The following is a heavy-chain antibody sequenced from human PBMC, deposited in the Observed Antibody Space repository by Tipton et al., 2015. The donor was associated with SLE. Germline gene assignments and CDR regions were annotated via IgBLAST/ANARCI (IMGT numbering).Heavy chain of an antibody. CDR3: ARADVAPAGIPFDY. CDR2: VYHLGTT. CDR1: GASINSYF. V-gene: IGHV4-59*12. J-gene: IGHJ4*02. Sequence: TLSLTCSVSGASINSYFWSWIRQSPEKGLEWIGYVYHLGTTEYNPSLKSRVTISVDMSKNQFSLKLNSVAAADTAVYYCARADVAPAGIPFDYWGQGSLVAVSS. D-gene: IGHD6-13*01.